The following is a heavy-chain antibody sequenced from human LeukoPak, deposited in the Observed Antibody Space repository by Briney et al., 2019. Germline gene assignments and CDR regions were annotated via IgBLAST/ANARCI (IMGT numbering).Heavy chain of an antibody. Sequence: SETLSLTCAVYGGSFSGYYWSWIRQPPGKGLEWIGEINHSGSTNYNPSLKSRVTISVDTSKNQFSLKLSSVTAADTAVYYCARHQYYDFWSGYYSFDYWGQGTLVTVSP. V-gene: IGHV4-34*01. D-gene: IGHD3-3*01. CDR3: ARHQYYDFWSGYYSFDY. CDR2: INHSGST. J-gene: IGHJ4*02. CDR1: GGSFSGYY.